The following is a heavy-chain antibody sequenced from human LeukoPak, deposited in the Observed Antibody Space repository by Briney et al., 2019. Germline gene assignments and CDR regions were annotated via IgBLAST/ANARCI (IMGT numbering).Heavy chain of an antibody. Sequence: SETLSLTCTVSGYSISSGYYWGWIRQPPGKGLEWIGEINHSGSTNYNPPLKSRVTISVDTSKNQFSLKLSSVTAADTAVYYCARLGSDYWGQGTLVTVSS. D-gene: IGHD3-10*01. J-gene: IGHJ4*02. V-gene: IGHV4-38-2*02. CDR1: GYSISSGYY. CDR2: INHSGST. CDR3: ARLGSDY.